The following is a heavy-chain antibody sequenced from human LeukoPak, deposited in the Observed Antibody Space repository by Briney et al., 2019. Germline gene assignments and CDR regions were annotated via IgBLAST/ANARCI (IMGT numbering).Heavy chain of an antibody. Sequence: SETLSLTCAVYGGSFSGYYWSWIRQPPGKGLEWIGEINHSGSTNYNPSLKSRVTISVDTSKNQFSLKLSSVTAADTAVYYCARLNMYYYGSGTDYWGQGTLVTVSS. D-gene: IGHD3-10*01. J-gene: IGHJ4*02. V-gene: IGHV4-34*01. CDR1: GGSFSGYY. CDR3: ARLNMYYYGSGTDY. CDR2: INHSGST.